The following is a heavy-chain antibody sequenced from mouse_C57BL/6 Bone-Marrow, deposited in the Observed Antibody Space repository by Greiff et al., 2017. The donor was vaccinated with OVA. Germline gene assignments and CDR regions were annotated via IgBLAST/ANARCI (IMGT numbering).Heavy chain of an antibody. Sequence: EVNVVESGGGLVQSGRSLRLSCATSGFTFSDFYMEWVRQAPGKGLEWIAASRNKANDYTTEYSASVKGRFIVSRDTSQSILYLQMNALRAEDTAIYYCARDAGFPLAYWGQGTLVTVSA. CDR3: ARDAGFPLAY. CDR1: GFTFSDFY. J-gene: IGHJ3*01. CDR2: SRNKANDYTT. V-gene: IGHV7-1*01.